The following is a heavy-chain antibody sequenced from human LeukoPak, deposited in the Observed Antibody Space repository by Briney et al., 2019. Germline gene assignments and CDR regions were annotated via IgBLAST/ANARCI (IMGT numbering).Heavy chain of an antibody. V-gene: IGHV4-59*01. CDR2: IYYSGST. Sequence: PSETLSLTCTVSGGSISSYYWSWIRQPPGKGLEWIGYIYYSGSTNSNPSLKSRVTISVDTSKNQFSLKLSSVTAADTAVYYCARSDSSGWSSDFDYWGQGTLVTVSS. J-gene: IGHJ4*02. D-gene: IGHD6-19*01. CDR1: GGSISSYY. CDR3: ARSDSSGWSSDFDY.